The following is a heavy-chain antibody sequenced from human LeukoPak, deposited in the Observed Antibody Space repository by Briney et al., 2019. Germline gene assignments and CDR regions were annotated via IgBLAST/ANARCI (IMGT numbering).Heavy chain of an antibody. J-gene: IGHJ4*02. CDR3: AKTSGGSSSPIDY. V-gene: IGHV1-2*02. Sequence: ASVKVSCKASAYTFTEHYIHWVRQAPGQGLEWMGWINPNSGDTDPAQKFQGRVTMTRDTSITTVYMELSSLRSDDTAVYYCAKTSGGSSSPIDYWGQGTLVTVSS. CDR2: INPNSGDT. CDR1: AYTFTEHY. D-gene: IGHD6-6*01.